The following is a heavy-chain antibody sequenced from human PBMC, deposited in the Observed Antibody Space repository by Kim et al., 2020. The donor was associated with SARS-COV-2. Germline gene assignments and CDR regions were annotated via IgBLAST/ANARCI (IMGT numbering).Heavy chain of an antibody. J-gene: IGHJ6*03. CDR1: GGSISSGGYY. Sequence: SETLSLTCTVSGGSISSGGYYWSWIRQHPGKGLEWIGYIYYSGSTYYNPSLKSRVTISVDTSKNQFSLKLSSVTAADTAVYYCASKNYDFWSGYQGSYYYYYMDVWGKGTTVTVSS. CDR3: ASKNYDFWSGYQGSYYYYYMDV. V-gene: IGHV4-31*03. D-gene: IGHD3-3*01. CDR2: IYYSGST.